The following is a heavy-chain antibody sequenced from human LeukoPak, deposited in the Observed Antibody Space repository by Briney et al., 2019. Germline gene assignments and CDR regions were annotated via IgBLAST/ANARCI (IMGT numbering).Heavy chain of an antibody. V-gene: IGHV3-7*05. Sequence: GGSLRLSCAASGFTFSGYWMTWVRQAPGKGLEWVANINLDGSEKYYVDSVKGRFTISRDNAKNSLFLQMNSLRVEDTAVYYCAREEQLGGEFDYWGQGSLVTVSS. J-gene: IGHJ4*02. CDR2: INLDGSEK. CDR1: GFTFSGYW. D-gene: IGHD1-1*01. CDR3: AREEQLGGEFDY.